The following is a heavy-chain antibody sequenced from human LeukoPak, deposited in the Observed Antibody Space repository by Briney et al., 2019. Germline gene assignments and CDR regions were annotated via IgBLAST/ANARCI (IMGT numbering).Heavy chain of an antibody. D-gene: IGHD3-22*01. J-gene: IGHJ4*02. Sequence: SVKVSCKASGGTFSSYAISWVRQAPGQGLEWMGRIIPIPGIANYAQKFQGRVTITADKSTSTAYMELSSLRSEDTAVYYCASSATYYYDSSGYYYIYWGQGTLVTVSS. CDR1: GGTFSSYA. CDR3: ASSATYYYDSSGYYYIY. V-gene: IGHV1-69*04. CDR2: IIPIPGIA.